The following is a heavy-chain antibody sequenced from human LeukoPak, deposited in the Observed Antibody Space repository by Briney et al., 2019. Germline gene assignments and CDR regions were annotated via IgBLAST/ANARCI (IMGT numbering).Heavy chain of an antibody. CDR2: IYYSGST. Sequence: SETLSLTCTVSGYSISNGYYWGWIRQPPGKGLEWIGYIYYSGSTNYNPSLKSRVTISVDTSKNQFSLKLSSVTAADTAVYYCARVAARVDYYDSSGYYRRWFDPWGQGTLVTVSS. CDR1: GYSISNGYY. V-gene: IGHV4-38-2*02. J-gene: IGHJ5*02. CDR3: ARVAARVDYYDSSGYYRRWFDP. D-gene: IGHD3-22*01.